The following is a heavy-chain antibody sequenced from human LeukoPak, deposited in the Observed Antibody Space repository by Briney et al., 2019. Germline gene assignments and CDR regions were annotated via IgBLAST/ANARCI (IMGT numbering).Heavy chain of an antibody. CDR2: INPNSGGT. Sequence: ASVTVSCKASGYTFTGYYMHWVRQAPGQGLEWMGWINPNSGGTNYAQKFQGWVTMTRDTSISTAYMELSRLRSDDTAVYYCARDGGDAKSETFDYWGQGTLVTVSS. J-gene: IGHJ4*02. CDR1: GYTFTGYY. V-gene: IGHV1-2*04. CDR3: ARDGGDAKSETFDY. D-gene: IGHD2-21*01.